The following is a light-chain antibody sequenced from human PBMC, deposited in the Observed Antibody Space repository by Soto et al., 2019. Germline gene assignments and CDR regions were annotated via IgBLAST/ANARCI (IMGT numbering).Light chain of an antibody. CDR3: QQYASAPIT. Sequence: EIVLTQSPGTLSLSPGERATLSCRASQSVGRNYLAWYQQKRGQAPRLLIYGASTGATGIPDRFSGSGSGTDFSLTISRLEPEDFAVYYWQQYASAPITFGQGTRLEIK. CDR2: GAS. V-gene: IGKV3-20*01. CDR1: QSVGRNY. J-gene: IGKJ5*01.